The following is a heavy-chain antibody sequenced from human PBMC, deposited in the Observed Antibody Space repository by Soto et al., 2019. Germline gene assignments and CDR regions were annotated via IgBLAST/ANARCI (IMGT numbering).Heavy chain of an antibody. Sequence: RASVKVSCKASGYTFTSYGISWVRQAPGQGLEWMGWISAYNGNTNYAQKLQGRVTMTTDTSTSTAYMELRSLRSDDTAVYYCARDPTYSSHDAFDIWGQGTMVTVSS. CDR2: ISAYNGNT. V-gene: IGHV1-18*04. CDR3: ARDPTYSSHDAFDI. J-gene: IGHJ3*02. CDR1: GYTFTSYG. D-gene: IGHD6-13*01.